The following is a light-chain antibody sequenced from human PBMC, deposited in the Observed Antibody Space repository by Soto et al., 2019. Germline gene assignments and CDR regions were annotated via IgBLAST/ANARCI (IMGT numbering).Light chain of an antibody. V-gene: IGLV2-14*01. J-gene: IGLJ2*01. CDR1: SSDVGGYNY. CDR3: SSYTSSSTPVV. CDR2: DVS. Sequence: QPVLTQPASVSGSPGQSITISCTGTSSDVGGYNYVSWYQQHPGKAPKLMIYDVSNRPSGVSNRFSGSKSGNTASLTISGLQAEDEAYYYCSSYTSSSTPVVFGGGTKLTVL.